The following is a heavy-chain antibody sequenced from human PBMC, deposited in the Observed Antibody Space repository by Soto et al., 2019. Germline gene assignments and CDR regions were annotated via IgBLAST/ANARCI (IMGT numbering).Heavy chain of an antibody. CDR1: GYTFTSYG. CDR2: ISAHNGNT. D-gene: IGHD3-10*01. V-gene: IGHV1-18*01. J-gene: IGHJ4*02. Sequence: QVHLVQSGAEVKKPGASVKVSCKASGYTFTSYGITWVRQAPGQGLEWMGWISAHNGNTDYAQKLQGRVIVTRDTSTSPAYMELRRLISDDTAVYYCARGRYGGYWGQGALVTVSS. CDR3: ARGRYGGY.